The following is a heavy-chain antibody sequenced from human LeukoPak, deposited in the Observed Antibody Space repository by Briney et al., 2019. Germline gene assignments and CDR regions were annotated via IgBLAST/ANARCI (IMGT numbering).Heavy chain of an antibody. CDR1: GFTFSNYG. J-gene: IGHJ4*02. CDR2: INGSGGTT. D-gene: IGHD4-23*01. V-gene: IGHV3-23*01. Sequence: GRSLRLSCAASGFTFSNYGMHWVRQAPGKGLEWVSAINGSGGTTYDADSVKGLFTTSRDNSRNTLYLQMNSLRAEDTAVYYCAKEETTVVTPGADFWGQGNLVTVSS. CDR3: AKEETTVVTPGADF.